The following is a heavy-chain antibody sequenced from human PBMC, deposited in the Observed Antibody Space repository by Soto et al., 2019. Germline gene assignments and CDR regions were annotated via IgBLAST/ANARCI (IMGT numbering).Heavy chain of an antibody. Sequence: SVKVSCKASGGTFDSNAISWVRLAPGQGLEWMGGIIPIFGTINNAQKFQDRVTITADESANIVYMELSSLRSEDTAIYYCAREGLTFGPGAVGGAFDIXGQGTLVTVSS. CDR2: IIPIFGTI. CDR1: GGTFDSNA. J-gene: IGHJ3*02. CDR3: AREGLTFGPGAVGGAFDI. V-gene: IGHV1-69*13. D-gene: IGHD2-2*01.